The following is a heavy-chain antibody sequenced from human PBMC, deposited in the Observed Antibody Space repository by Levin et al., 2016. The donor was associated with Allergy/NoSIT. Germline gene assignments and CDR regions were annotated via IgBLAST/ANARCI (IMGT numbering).Heavy chain of an antibody. Sequence: VRQAPGKGLEWVSSISARGDGINYADSVRPRFIISRDNSRNTLYLQMDSLGGEDTAVYYCAKAGNAGPGNTVFERVVRANRPAHALDFWGQGALVTVSS. V-gene: IGHV3-23*01. CDR3: AKAGNAGPGNTVFERVVRANRPAHALDF. D-gene: IGHD3-3*01. CDR2: ISARGDGI. J-gene: IGHJ4*02.